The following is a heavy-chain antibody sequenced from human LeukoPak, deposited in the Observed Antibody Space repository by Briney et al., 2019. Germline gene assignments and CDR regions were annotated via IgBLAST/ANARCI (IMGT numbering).Heavy chain of an antibody. CDR3: ARDSRSGYNSGFDY. Sequence: PGGSLRLSCAASGFTFSSHWMHWVRQAPGKGLVRVSRINSDGSSISYADSVKGRFTISRDNAKNTLYLQMNSLRAEDTAVYYCARDSRSGYNSGFDYWGQGTLVTVSS. D-gene: IGHD5-12*01. V-gene: IGHV3-74*01. J-gene: IGHJ4*02. CDR1: GFTFSSHW. CDR2: INSDGSSI.